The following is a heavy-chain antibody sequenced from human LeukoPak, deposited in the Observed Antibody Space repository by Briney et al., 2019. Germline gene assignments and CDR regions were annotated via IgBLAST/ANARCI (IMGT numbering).Heavy chain of an antibody. CDR1: GGSISSGDYS. Sequence: SETLSLTCGVSGGSISSGDYSWSWIRQPPGKGLEWIGYIYHSGSTYYNPSLKSRVTISVDRSKNQFSLKLSSVTAADTAVYYCARAVFGVVPAEIDVWGKGTTVTVSS. CDR2: IYHSGST. J-gene: IGHJ6*04. D-gene: IGHD2-2*01. V-gene: IGHV4-30-2*01. CDR3: ARAVFGVVPAEIDV.